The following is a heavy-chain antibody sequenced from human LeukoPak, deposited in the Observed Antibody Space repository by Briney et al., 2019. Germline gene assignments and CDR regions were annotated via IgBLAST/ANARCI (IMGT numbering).Heavy chain of an antibody. Sequence: SQTLSLTCAISGDSVSRNTAGWNWIRQSPSRGLEWLGRTYYRSKWYSDFAPSVRNRITINPDTSRNQFSLQLNSVTPEDTAVYYCARVGGHWGQGTLVTVSS. J-gene: IGHJ4*02. CDR1: GDSVSRNTAG. D-gene: IGHD3-10*01. CDR2: TYYRSKWYS. CDR3: ARVGGH. V-gene: IGHV6-1*01.